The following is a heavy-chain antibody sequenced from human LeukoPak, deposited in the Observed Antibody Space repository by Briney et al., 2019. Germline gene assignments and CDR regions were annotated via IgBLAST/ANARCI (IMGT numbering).Heavy chain of an antibody. D-gene: IGHD6-25*01. CDR3: ARAEPYSSGWDY. Sequence: ASVKVSYKASGDTFTSYYMHWVRQAPGQRLEWMGIINPRGGSTSYAQKFQGRVTMTRDTSASTVYMELSSLRSDDTAVYYCARAEPYSSGWDYWGQGTLVTVSS. V-gene: IGHV1-46*01. CDR1: GDTFTSYY. J-gene: IGHJ4*02. CDR2: INPRGGST.